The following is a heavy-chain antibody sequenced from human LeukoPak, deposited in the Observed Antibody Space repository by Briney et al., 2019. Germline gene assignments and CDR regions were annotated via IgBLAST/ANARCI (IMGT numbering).Heavy chain of an antibody. CDR1: GFTFSSYG. CDR2: IRYDGSNK. J-gene: IGHJ6*02. D-gene: IGHD6-13*01. Sequence: GGSLRLSCAASGFTFSSYGMHWVRQAPGKGLEWVAFIRYDGSNKYHADSVKGRFTISRDNSKNTLYLQMNSLRAEDTAVYYCAKRLYSSSWYGDYYYGMDVWGQGTTVTVSS. CDR3: AKRLYSSSWYGDYYYGMDV. V-gene: IGHV3-30*02.